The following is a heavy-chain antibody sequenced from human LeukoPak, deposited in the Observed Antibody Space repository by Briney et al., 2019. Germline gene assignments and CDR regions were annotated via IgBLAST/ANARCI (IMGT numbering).Heavy chain of an antibody. Sequence: GRSLRLSCAASGFTFNSFGMHWVRQAPGKGLEWLAVISYDGSNKYFADSVKGRFTISRDNSKNTLYLQMNSLRAEDTAVYYCAKDYDSSGWAAFDIWGQGTMVTVSS. D-gene: IGHD3-22*01. CDR2: ISYDGSNK. V-gene: IGHV3-30*18. CDR3: AKDYDSSGWAAFDI. J-gene: IGHJ3*02. CDR1: GFTFNSFG.